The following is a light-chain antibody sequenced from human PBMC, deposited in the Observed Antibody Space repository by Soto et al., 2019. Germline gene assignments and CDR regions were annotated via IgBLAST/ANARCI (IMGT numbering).Light chain of an antibody. V-gene: IGKV1-39*01. Sequence: DIQMTQSPSSLSASVGDRVTITCRASQSISSYLNWYQQKPGKAPKLLLYAASSLQSGVPSRFSGSGSGTDFTLTISRLQPEEVATYDCQQSYSTPLTFGGGTKVEIK. J-gene: IGKJ4*01. CDR3: QQSYSTPLT. CDR1: QSISSY. CDR2: AAS.